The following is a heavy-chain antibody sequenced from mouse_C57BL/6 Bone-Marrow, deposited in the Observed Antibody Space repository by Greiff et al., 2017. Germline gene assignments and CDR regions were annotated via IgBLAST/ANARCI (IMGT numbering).Heavy chain of an antibody. CDR1: GFTFRSYG. CDR3: ARRCLDY. Sequence: EVKVVESGGDLVKPGGSLKLSCAASGFTFRSYGMSWVRQTPDKRLEWVATISSGGSYTYYPDSVKGRFTISRDNAKNTLYLQMSSLKSEDTAMYYCARRCLDYWGQGTTLTVSS. J-gene: IGHJ2*01. CDR2: ISSGGSYT. V-gene: IGHV5-6*02.